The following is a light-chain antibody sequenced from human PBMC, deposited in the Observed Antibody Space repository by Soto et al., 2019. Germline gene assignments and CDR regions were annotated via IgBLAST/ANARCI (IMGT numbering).Light chain of an antibody. Sequence: DIQMTHSPSSLSSCLEVRVTVTCQASQDISNYLNWYQQKPGKAPKLLIYAASTLQSGVPSRFSGSGSGTDFTLTISCLQSEDFATYYCQQYYSYPLTFGQGTKVDIK. CDR1: QDISNY. J-gene: IGKJ1*01. V-gene: IGKV1-16*01. CDR3: QQYYSYPLT. CDR2: AAS.